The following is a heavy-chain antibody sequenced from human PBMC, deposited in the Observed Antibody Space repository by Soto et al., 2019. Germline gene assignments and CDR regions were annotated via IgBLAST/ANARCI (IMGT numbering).Heavy chain of an antibody. CDR3: AREDTAMGGGYYYYGMDV. CDR1: GYPISSGYY. Sequence: SETLSLTCAVSGYPISSGYYWGWIRQSPGKGLEWIGSLYHSGSTYYNPSLKSRVTISVDSSKNQFSLKLSSVTAADTAVYYCAREDTAMGGGYYYYGMDVWGQGTTVTVS. D-gene: IGHD5-18*01. CDR2: LYHSGST. V-gene: IGHV4-38-2*02. J-gene: IGHJ6*02.